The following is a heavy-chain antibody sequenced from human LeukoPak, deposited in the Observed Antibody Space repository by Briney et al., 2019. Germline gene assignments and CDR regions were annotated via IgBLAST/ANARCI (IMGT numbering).Heavy chain of an antibody. V-gene: IGHV4-38-2*01. CDR3: ASLPGYSYGTGIDY. CDR2: IYHSGST. D-gene: IGHD5-18*01. CDR1: GYSISSGYY. J-gene: IGHJ4*02. Sequence: PSETLSLTCAVSGYSISSGYYWGWIRQPPGKGLEWIGSIYHSGSTYYHPSLKSRVTISVDTSKNQFSLKLSSVTAADTAVYYCASLPGYSYGTGIDYWGQGTLVTVSS.